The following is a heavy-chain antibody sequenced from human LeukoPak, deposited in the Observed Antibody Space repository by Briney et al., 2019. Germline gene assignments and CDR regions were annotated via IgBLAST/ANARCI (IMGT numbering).Heavy chain of an antibody. Sequence: ASVKVSCKVSGYTLSELSMHWVRQAPGKGLEWMGGFDPEDGVTIYAQKFQGRVTMTEDTSTDTAYMELSSLRSEDTAVYYCATEGIAAAGTFYFDYWGQGTLVTVSS. D-gene: IGHD6-13*01. J-gene: IGHJ4*02. CDR1: GYTLSELS. V-gene: IGHV1-24*01. CDR2: FDPEDGVT. CDR3: ATEGIAAAGTFYFDY.